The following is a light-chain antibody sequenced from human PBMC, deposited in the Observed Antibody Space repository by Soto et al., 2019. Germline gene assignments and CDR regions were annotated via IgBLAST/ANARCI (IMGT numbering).Light chain of an antibody. V-gene: IGLV2-23*02. Sequence: QSALTQPASVSGSPGQSITISCTGTSSDVGSYNLVSWYQQHPGKAPKLMIYVVSKRPSGVSNRFSGSKSGNTASLTISGLQAEDEADYYCCSYATSSTGVFGGGTKLTVL. J-gene: IGLJ3*02. CDR1: SSDVGSYNL. CDR2: VVS. CDR3: CSYATSSTGV.